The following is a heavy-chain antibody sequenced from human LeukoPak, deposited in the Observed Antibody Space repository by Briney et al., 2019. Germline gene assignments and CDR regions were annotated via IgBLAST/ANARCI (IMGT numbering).Heavy chain of an antibody. V-gene: IGHV1-69*01. Sequence: SVKVSCKASGGTFSSYAISWVRQAPGQGLEWMGGIIPIFGTANYAQKFQGRVTITADESTSTAYMELSSLRSEDTAVYYCARIRRNCSGGSCYTLDYWGQGTLVTVSS. CDR2: IIPIFGTA. CDR1: GGTFSSYA. J-gene: IGHJ4*02. D-gene: IGHD2-15*01. CDR3: ARIRRNCSGGSCYTLDY.